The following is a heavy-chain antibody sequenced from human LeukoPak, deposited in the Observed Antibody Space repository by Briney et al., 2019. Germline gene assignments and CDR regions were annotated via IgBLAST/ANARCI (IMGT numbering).Heavy chain of an antibody. V-gene: IGHV3-21*01. CDR3: ARFLLVVKGNWFDP. Sequence: PGGSLRLSCAASGFTFSSYSMNWVRQAPGKGLEWVSSISSSSSYIYYADSVKGRFTISRDNAKNSLYLQMNSLRAEDTAVYYCARFLLVVKGNWFDPWGQGTLVTVSS. J-gene: IGHJ5*02. CDR1: GFTFSSYS. D-gene: IGHD3-22*01. CDR2: ISSSSSYI.